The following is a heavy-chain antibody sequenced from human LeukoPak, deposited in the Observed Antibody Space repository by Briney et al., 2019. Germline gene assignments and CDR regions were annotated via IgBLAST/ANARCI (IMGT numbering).Heavy chain of an antibody. Sequence: SETLSLTCTVSGGSISSGSYCWSWIRQPAGKGLEWIVRIYTSGSTNSNPSLKRRVTISVDTSKNQFYLKLSSVTAADTAVYYCARFGLVGYYDSSGTDAFDIWGQGTMVTVSS. V-gene: IGHV4-61*02. D-gene: IGHD3-22*01. CDR3: ARFGLVGYYDSSGTDAFDI. J-gene: IGHJ3*02. CDR1: GGSISSGSYC. CDR2: IYTSGST.